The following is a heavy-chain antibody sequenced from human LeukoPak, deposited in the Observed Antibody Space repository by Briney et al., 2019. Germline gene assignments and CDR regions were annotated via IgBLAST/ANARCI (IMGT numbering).Heavy chain of an antibody. CDR3: AKLMAAAAVFDY. J-gene: IGHJ4*02. CDR1: GFIFSSYA. V-gene: IGHV3-23*01. Sequence: PGGSLRLSCTASGFIFSSYAMSWVRQAPGKGLEWVSAISGSGGSTYYADSVKGRFTISRDNSKNTLYLQMNSLRAEDTAVYYCAKLMAAAAVFDYWGQGTLVTVSS. CDR2: ISGSGGST. D-gene: IGHD6-13*01.